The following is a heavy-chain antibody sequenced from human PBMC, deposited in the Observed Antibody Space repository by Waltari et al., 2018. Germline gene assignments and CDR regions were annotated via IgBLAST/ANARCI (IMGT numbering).Heavy chain of an antibody. Sequence: QVQLVQSGAEVKKPGASVKVSCKVSGYTLTELSMHWVRQAPGKGLEWMGGFDPEDGETSYAQKFQGRVTMTEDTSTDTAYMELSSLRSEDTAVYYCATVNYYDSSGYYWNWFDPWGQGTLVTVSS. CDR1: GYTLTELS. D-gene: IGHD3-22*01. J-gene: IGHJ5*02. CDR3: ATVNYYDSSGYYWNWFDP. V-gene: IGHV1-24*01. CDR2: FDPEDGET.